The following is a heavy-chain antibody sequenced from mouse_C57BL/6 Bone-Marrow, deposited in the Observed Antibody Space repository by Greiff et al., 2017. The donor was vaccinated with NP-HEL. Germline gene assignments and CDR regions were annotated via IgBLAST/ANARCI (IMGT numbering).Heavy chain of an antibody. Sequence: EVKLVESGGDLVKPGGSLKLSCAASGFTFSSYGMSWVRQTPDKRLEWVATISSGGSYTYYPDSVKGRFTISRDNAKNTLYLQMSSLKSEDAAMYYCSSQEGIYYYGSNAMDYWGQGTSVTVSS. D-gene: IGHD1-1*01. J-gene: IGHJ4*01. CDR3: SSQEGIYYYGSNAMDY. CDR2: ISSGGSYT. V-gene: IGHV5-6*01. CDR1: GFTFSSYG.